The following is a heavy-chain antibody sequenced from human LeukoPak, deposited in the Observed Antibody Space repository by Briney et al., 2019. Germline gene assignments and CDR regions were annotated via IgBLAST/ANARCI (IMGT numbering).Heavy chain of an antibody. D-gene: IGHD6-6*01. Sequence: GGSLRPSCAPSGFTFSSYSTNWVRHAPGEGREWVSFISSTGSYIYSAHSVRGRLPTSRDNAKNSLYLHMTRLRAEDTAVYSCARGDEYSSPAGDYWGQGTLVTVSS. CDR2: ISSTGSYI. V-gene: IGHV3-21*01. CDR1: GFTFSSYS. J-gene: IGHJ4*02. CDR3: ARGDEYSSPAGDY.